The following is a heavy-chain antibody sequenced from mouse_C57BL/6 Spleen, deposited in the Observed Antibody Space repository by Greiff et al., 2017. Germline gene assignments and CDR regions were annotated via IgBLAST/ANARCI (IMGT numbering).Heavy chain of an antibody. V-gene: IGHV2-5*01. Sequence: LQESGPGLVQPSQSLSITCTVSGFSLTSYGVHWVRQSPGKGLEWLGVIWRGGSTDYNAAFMSRLSITKDNAKSQVFFKMNSLQADDTAIYYCAKNDGYAMDYWGQGTSVTVSS. CDR1: GFSLTSYG. CDR3: AKNDGYAMDY. J-gene: IGHJ4*01. D-gene: IGHD2-3*01. CDR2: IWRGGST.